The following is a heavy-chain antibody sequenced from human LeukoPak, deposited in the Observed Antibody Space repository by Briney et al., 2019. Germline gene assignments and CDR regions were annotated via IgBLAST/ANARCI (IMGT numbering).Heavy chain of an antibody. CDR2: INPNSGGT. CDR3: ARGSNLRYYDILTGFGYYYGMDV. V-gene: IGHV1-2*02. Sequence: ASVKVSCKASGYTFTGYYMHWERQAPGQGLEWMGWINPNSGGTNYAQKFQGRATMTRDTSISTAYMELSRLRSDDTAVYYCARGSNLRYYDILTGFGYYYGMDVWGQGTTVTVSS. CDR1: GYTFTGYY. D-gene: IGHD3-9*01. J-gene: IGHJ6*02.